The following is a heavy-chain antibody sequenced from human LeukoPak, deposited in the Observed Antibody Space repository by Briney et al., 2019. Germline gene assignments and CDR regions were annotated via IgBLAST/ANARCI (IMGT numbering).Heavy chain of an antibody. Sequence: SESLSVTCAVSGGSLSSYYSSWIRQPPGKGLGWIGYTYYSGSTNYTPSLKSRVTMPIDTSNNQSSLKVTSVTAADTAVYYCARVDYDSSGYFDYWGQGTPVTVSS. D-gene: IGHD3-22*01. CDR3: ARVDYDSSGYFDY. J-gene: IGHJ4*02. CDR1: GGSLSSYY. V-gene: IGHV4-59*01. CDR2: TYYSGST.